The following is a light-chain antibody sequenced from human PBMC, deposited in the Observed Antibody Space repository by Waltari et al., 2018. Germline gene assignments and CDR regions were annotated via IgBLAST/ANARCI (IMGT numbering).Light chain of an antibody. Sequence: DIQMTQSPSMLSASVGHRVTITCRASQTIRGWLAWYQLKPGIAPKLLIYDASNLGGGVPSRFSGSGFGTNFTLTISSLQPDDFATYYCQQYSSFSTFGLGTKV. CDR2: DAS. J-gene: IGKJ1*01. CDR1: QTIRGW. V-gene: IGKV1-5*01. CDR3: QQYSSFST.